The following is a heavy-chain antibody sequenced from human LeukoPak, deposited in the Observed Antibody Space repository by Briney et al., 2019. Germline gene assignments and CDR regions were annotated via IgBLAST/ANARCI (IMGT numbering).Heavy chain of an antibody. V-gene: IGHV5-51*01. J-gene: IGHJ6*02. Sequence: GESLKISCKGSGYSFTSYWIGWVRQMPGKGLEWMGIIYPGDSDTRYSPSFQGQVTISADKSIGTAYLQWSSLKASDTAMYYCARKGMRGSSYYYYGMDVWGQGTTVTVSS. CDR3: ARKGMRGSSYYYYGMDV. CDR2: IYPGDSDT. CDR1: GYSFTSYW. D-gene: IGHD1-26*01.